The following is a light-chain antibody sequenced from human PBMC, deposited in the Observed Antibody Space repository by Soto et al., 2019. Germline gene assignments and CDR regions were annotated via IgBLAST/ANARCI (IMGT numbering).Light chain of an antibody. J-gene: IGLJ3*02. CDR2: KVS. Sequence: QSALTQPASVSGSPGQSITISCTGTSSDVGDDGFVSWYQPYPGKAPKLMIYKVSNRPSGVSNRFSGSRSANTASLTISGLQAEYEADYYCSSYTQRYIWVFGGGTKLTVL. V-gene: IGLV2-14*01. CDR1: SSDVGDDGF. CDR3: SSYTQRYIWV.